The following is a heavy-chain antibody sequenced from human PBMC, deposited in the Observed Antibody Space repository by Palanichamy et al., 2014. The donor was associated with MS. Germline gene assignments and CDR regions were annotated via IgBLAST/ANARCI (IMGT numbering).Heavy chain of an antibody. Sequence: EAQLAQSGAEVKKPGESLKISCKASGYSFTSYWIGWVRQMPGKGLEWMGIIYPGESDAKYSPSFQGRVTISADKSISTAFLQWSRLRASDTALYYCVRGVYSYGFLPPDFWGLGTLVTVSS. CDR2: IYPGESDA. D-gene: IGHD5-18*01. V-gene: IGHV5-51*03. CDR3: VRGVYSYGFLPPDF. J-gene: IGHJ4*02. CDR1: GYSFTSYW.